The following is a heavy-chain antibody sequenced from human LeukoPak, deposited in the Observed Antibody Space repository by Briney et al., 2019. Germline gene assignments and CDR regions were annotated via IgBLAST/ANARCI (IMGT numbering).Heavy chain of an antibody. Sequence: NPSETLSLTCAVYGGSFSGYYWSWIRQPPGKGLEWIGEINHSGSTNYNPSLKSRVTISVDTSKNQFSLKLSSVTAADTAVHYCAGDCSSTCCYRPVFYYYYYMDVWGKGTTVTVSS. J-gene: IGHJ6*03. CDR2: INHSGST. CDR1: GGSFSGYY. V-gene: IGHV4-34*01. D-gene: IGHD2-2*01. CDR3: AGDCSSTCCYRPVFYYYYYMDV.